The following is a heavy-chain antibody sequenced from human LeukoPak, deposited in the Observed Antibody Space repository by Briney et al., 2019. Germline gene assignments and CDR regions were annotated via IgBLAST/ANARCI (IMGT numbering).Heavy chain of an antibody. J-gene: IGHJ5*02. CDR3: AKDSEMNYDFWSGYYNWFDP. CDR1: GFTFSSYG. V-gene: IGHV3-30*18. Sequence: PGRSLRLSCAASGFTFSSYGMHWVRQAPGKGLEWVAVISYDGSNKYYADSVKGRFTFSRDNSKNTLYLQMNSLRAEDTAVYYCAKDSEMNYDFWSGYYNWFDPWGQGTLVTVSS. CDR2: ISYDGSNK. D-gene: IGHD3-3*01.